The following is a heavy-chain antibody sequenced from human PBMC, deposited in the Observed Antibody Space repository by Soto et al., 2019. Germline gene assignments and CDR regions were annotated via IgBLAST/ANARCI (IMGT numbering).Heavy chain of an antibody. Sequence: EAQLVESGGDLVKPGGSLRLSCAASEFTFTYAWMSWVRQAPGKGLEWVGRIKSKTDGGTTDYAAPVKGRFTISRDESQNTLYLQMNSLKTEDTAVYYCTSLYYGHWGQGTLVTVSS. D-gene: IGHD3-16*02. CDR3: TSLYYGH. J-gene: IGHJ4*02. CDR2: IKSKTDGGTT. CDR1: EFTFTYAW. V-gene: IGHV3-15*01.